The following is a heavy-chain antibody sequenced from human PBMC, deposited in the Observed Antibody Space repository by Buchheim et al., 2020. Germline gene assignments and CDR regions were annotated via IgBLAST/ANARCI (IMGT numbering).Heavy chain of an antibody. CDR3: ARHEAWVVSTSSPSAFDI. CDR2: IYYSGST. D-gene: IGHD2-2*01. V-gene: IGHV4-39*01. Sequence: QLQLQESGPGLVKPSETLSLTCTVSGGSISSSSYYWGWIRQPPGKGLEWIGSIYYSGSTYYNPSLKSRVTISVDTSKNQFSLKLSSVTAADTAVYYCARHEAWVVSTSSPSAFDIWGQGT. CDR1: GGSISSSSYY. J-gene: IGHJ3*02.